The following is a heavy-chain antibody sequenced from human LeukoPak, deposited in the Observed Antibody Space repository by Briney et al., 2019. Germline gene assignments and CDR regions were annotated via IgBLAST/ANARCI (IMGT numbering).Heavy chain of an antibody. CDR3: ARDLSNSGDY. V-gene: IGHV1-18*01. Sequence: ASVKVSCKASGGTFSSYAISWVRQAPGQGLEWMGWISAYNGDTNYAQKLQGRVTMTTDTSTSTAYMELRSLRSDDTAMYYCARDLSNSGDYWGQGTLVTVSS. J-gene: IGHJ4*02. CDR1: GGTFSSYA. CDR2: ISAYNGDT. D-gene: IGHD4-11*01.